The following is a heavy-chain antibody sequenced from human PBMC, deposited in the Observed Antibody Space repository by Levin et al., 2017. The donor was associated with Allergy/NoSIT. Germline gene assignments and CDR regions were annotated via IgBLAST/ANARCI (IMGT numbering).Heavy chain of an antibody. CDR3: ARRGTRDYYYYMDV. Sequence: GESLKISCQGSGYSFTSYWIGRVRQMPGKGLEWMGIIYPGDSDTRYSPSFQGQVTISADKSLSTAYLQWSSLKASDTPIYYCARRGTRDYYYYMDVWGKGTTVTVSS. J-gene: IGHJ6*03. CDR1: GYSFTSYW. V-gene: IGHV5-51*01. D-gene: IGHD1-1*01. CDR2: IYPGDSDT.